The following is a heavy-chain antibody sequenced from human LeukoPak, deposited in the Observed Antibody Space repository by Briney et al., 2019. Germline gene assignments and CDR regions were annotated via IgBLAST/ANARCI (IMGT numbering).Heavy chain of an antibody. V-gene: IGHV3-11*01. CDR3: ARGRPVDY. Sequence: PGGSLRLSCAASGFTFSNFYMNWIRQVPGKGLEWVSSISSSGSTVYYADSVKGRFTISRDNARNSLYLQMNSLRTDDTAVYYCARGRPVDYWGQGTLVTVSS. CDR2: ISSSGSTV. J-gene: IGHJ4*02. CDR1: GFTFSNFY.